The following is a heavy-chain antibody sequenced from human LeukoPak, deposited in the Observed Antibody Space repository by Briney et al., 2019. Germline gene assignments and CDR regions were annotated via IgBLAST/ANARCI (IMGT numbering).Heavy chain of an antibody. CDR1: GYTFTGYY. J-gene: IGHJ4*02. D-gene: IGHD3-22*01. V-gene: IGHV1-2*06. CDR2: INPNSGGT. CDR3: ARDPTIKSVVITTPSFDY. Sequence: GASVKVSCKASGYTFTGYYMHWVRQAPGQRLEWMGRINPNSGGTNYAQKFQGRVTMTRDTSTSTAYRELSRLRSDDTAVYYCARDPTIKSVVITTPSFDYWGQGTLVTVSS.